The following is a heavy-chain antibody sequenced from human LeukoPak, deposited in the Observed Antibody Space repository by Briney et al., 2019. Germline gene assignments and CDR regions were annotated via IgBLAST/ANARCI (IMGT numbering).Heavy chain of an antibody. CDR2: INPRGGST. Sequence: GASVKVSCKASGYTFISYYMHWVRQAPGQGLEWMGIINPRGGSTSYAQKFQGRVTMTRDTSTSTVYMELSSLRSEDTAVYYCAGDTANYYYDSSGYYFDYWGQGTLVTVSS. CDR3: AGDTANYYYDSSGYYFDY. J-gene: IGHJ4*02. CDR1: GYTFISYY. V-gene: IGHV1-46*01. D-gene: IGHD3-22*01.